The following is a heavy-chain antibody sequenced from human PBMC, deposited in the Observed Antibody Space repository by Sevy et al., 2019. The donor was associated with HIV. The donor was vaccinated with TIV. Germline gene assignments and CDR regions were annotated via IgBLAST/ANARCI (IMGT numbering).Heavy chain of an antibody. J-gene: IGHJ4*02. D-gene: IGHD2-2*01. V-gene: IGHV3-7*01. CDR3: ARLLWDVVVVPGTTPGQYFDY. CDR2: INPDGSEK. Sequence: GGSLRLSCVVSGFTFNTYWMTWVRQAPGKGLEWVANINPDGSEKDYVDSLKGRFTVSRDNAETSLYLHMNSLRVEDTAVYFCARLLWDVVVVPGTTPGQYFDYWGQGTLVTVSS. CDR1: GFTFNTYW.